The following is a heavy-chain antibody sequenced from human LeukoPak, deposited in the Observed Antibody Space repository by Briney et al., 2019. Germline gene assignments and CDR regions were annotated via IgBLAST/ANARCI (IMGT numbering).Heavy chain of an antibody. CDR3: ARDYRLERLRYNLFDP. CDR2: INTNTGNP. J-gene: IGHJ5*02. D-gene: IGHD1-1*01. V-gene: IGHV7-4-1*02. CDR1: GYTFTSYA. Sequence: ASVKVSCKSSGYTFTSYAMNGVRQAPGQGLEWMGWINTNTGNPTYAQGFTGRFVFSLYTSVSTAYLQISSLKAEDTAVYYCARDYRLERLRYNLFDPWGQGTLVTVSS.